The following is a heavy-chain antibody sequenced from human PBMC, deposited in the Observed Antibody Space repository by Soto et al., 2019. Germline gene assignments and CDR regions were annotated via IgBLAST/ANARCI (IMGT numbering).Heavy chain of an antibody. CDR2: IHYTGST. CDR1: GGSMSRYY. D-gene: IGHD1-1*01. CDR3: ARDLTISSTDGPLDP. V-gene: IGHV4-59*01. Sequence: LSLTCTVSGGSMSRYYWTWIRQPPGKGLEWIGNIHYTGSTNYNPSLKSRVTILLGTSTSQFSLKVSSVTAADTAVYYCARDLTISSTDGPLDPWGQGTLVTVSS. J-gene: IGHJ5*01.